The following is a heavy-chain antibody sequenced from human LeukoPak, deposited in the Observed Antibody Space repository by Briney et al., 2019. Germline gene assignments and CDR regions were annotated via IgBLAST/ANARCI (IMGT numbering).Heavy chain of an antibody. CDR3: ARADTAMVFFDY. CDR2: IYYSGST. Sequence: SETLSPTCTISGYSISSGFYWSWIRQPPGKGLEWIGYIYYSGSTYYNPSLKSRVTISVDTSKNQFSLKLSSVTAADTAVYYCARADTAMVFFDYWGQGTLVTVSS. D-gene: IGHD5-18*01. V-gene: IGHV4-30-4*01. CDR1: GYSISSGFY. J-gene: IGHJ4*02.